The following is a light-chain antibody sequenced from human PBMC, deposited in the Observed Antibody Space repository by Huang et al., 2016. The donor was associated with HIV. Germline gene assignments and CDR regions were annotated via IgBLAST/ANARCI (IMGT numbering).Light chain of an antibody. J-gene: IGKJ1*01. CDR3: QQYGSSPGT. Sequence: EIVLTQSPGSLSLSPGARATLSCRASQSVSSRDLALYQQKPGQAPSLLIYSASSSATGIPDRFSGSGSGTDFTLTISRLEPEDFAVYYCQQYGSSPGTFGQGTKVEIK. CDR2: SAS. CDR1: QSVSSRD. V-gene: IGKV3-20*01.